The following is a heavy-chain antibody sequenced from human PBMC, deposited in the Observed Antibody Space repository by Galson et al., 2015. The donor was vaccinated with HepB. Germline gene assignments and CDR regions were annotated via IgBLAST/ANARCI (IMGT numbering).Heavy chain of an antibody. V-gene: IGHV3-23*01. J-gene: IGHJ6*02. Sequence: SLRLSCAASGFTFRNYAMSWVRQAPGKGLEWVSIISVSGGRIDYADSVRGRFTISRDNSKNTLYVQVTSLRAEDTAVYYCAKDQDYSKGEEGYNYYGMDVWGQGTTVTVSS. D-gene: IGHD4-11*01. CDR2: ISVSGGRI. CDR1: GFTFRNYA. CDR3: AKDQDYSKGEEGYNYYGMDV.